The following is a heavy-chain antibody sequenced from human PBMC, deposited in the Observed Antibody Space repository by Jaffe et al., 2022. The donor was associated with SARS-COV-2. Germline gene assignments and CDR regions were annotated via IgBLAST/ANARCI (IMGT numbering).Heavy chain of an antibody. Sequence: QVQLQQWGAGLLKPSETLSLTCAVYGGSFSGYYWSWIRQPPGKGLEWIGEINHSGSTNYNPSLKSRVTISVDTSKNQFSLKLSSVTAADTAVYYCASRAMVRGKRTYVDVWGQGTTVTVSS. CDR1: GGSFSGYY. CDR2: INHSGST. CDR3: ASRAMVRGKRTYVDV. V-gene: IGHV4-34*01. J-gene: IGHJ6*02. D-gene: IGHD3-10*01.